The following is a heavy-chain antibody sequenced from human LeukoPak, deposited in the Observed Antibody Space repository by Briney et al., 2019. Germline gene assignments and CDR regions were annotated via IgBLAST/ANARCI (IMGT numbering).Heavy chain of an antibody. J-gene: IGHJ4*02. D-gene: IGHD3-22*01. CDR2: ISAYNGNT. CDR1: GYTCTSYG. CDR3: ARDRRYYDSSGYSSY. Sequence: ASVKVSCKASGYTCTSYGISWVRQAPGQGLEWMGWISAYNGNTNYAQKLQGRVTMTTDTSTSTAYMELRSLRSDDTAVYYCARDRRYYDSSGYSSYWGQGTLVTVSS. V-gene: IGHV1-18*01.